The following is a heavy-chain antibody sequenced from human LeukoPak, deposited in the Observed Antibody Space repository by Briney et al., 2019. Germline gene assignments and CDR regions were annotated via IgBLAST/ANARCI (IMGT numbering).Heavy chain of an antibody. J-gene: IGHJ5*02. CDR3: ARADTAMATDNWFDP. CDR2: IYYSGST. V-gene: IGHV4-59*11. D-gene: IGHD5-18*01. CDR1: GGSISSHY. Sequence: NPSETLSLTCTVSGGSISSHYWSWIRQPPGKGLEWIGYIYYSGSTNYNPPLKSRVTISVDTSKNQFSLKLSSVTAADTAVYYCARADTAMATDNWFDPWGQGTLVTVSS.